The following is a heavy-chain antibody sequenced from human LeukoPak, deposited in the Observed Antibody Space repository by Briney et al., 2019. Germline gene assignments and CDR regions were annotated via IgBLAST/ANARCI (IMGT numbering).Heavy chain of an antibody. V-gene: IGHV4-34*01. D-gene: IGHD2-2*01. CDR3: TRRHCSSTSCPNWFDP. Sequence: SETLSLTCAVYGGSFSGYYWSWIRQPPGKGLEWIGEINHSGSTNYNPSLKGRVTISVDTSKNQFSLKLSSVTAADTAVYYCTRRHCSSTSCPNWFDPWGQGTLVTVSS. J-gene: IGHJ5*02. CDR1: GGSFSGYY. CDR2: INHSGST.